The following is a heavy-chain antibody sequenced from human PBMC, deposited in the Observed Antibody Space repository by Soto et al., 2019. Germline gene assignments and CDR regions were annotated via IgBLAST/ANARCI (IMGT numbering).Heavy chain of an antibody. CDR1: GGSINNSSFY. D-gene: IGHD3-10*01. J-gene: IGHJ4*02. V-gene: IGHV4-39*01. CDR2: IYYSGSA. Sequence: QLQLQESGPGLVKPSETLSLTCTVSGGSINNSSFYWGWVRQPPGKRLEWIGSIYYSGSAYYNPSLKRLLTISVDTSKNQFSLNLSSVTAADTAVYFCARRPLVRGIIPYYFDSWGQGTLVTVSS. CDR3: ARRPLVRGIIPYYFDS.